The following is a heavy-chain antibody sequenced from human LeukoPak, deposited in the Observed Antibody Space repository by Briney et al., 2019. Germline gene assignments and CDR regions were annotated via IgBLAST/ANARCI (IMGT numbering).Heavy chain of an antibody. CDR1: GYTFNISF. Sequence: GASVKVSCKASGYTFNISFMHWVRQAPGQGLEWLGVINPSGTTTDYAQRFQGRVTMTRDTSTNTVYMELSSLRSEDAAVYYCAGPHGASYYYFDYWGQGTLVTVSS. V-gene: IGHV1-46*02. CDR2: INPSGTTT. CDR3: AGPHGASYYYFDY. J-gene: IGHJ4*02. D-gene: IGHD4/OR15-4a*01.